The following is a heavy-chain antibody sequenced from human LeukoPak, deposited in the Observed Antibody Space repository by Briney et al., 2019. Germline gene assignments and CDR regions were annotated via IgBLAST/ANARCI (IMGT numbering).Heavy chain of an antibody. CDR1: GYTFTSFH. CDR2: INPSGGGT. D-gene: IGHD2-15*01. CDR3: ARAPHSSAGDNFDY. J-gene: IGHJ4*02. V-gene: IGHV1-46*01. Sequence: ASVKVSCKASGYTFTSFHMHWVRQAPGQGLEWMGIINPSGGGTSYPQKFQGRVTMTRDTSTSTVYMELSSLRSEDTAGYYCARAPHSSAGDNFDYLGQGTLVTVSS.